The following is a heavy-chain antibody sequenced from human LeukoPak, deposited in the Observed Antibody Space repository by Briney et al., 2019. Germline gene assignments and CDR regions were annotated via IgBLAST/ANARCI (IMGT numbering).Heavy chain of an antibody. D-gene: IGHD1-26*01. CDR2: IYHSGST. CDR3: AVGSYYGPEPYFDY. CDR1: GGSISSSNW. Sequence: PSETLSLTCAVSGGSISSSNWWSWVRQPPGKGLEWIGEIYHSGSTNYNPSLKSRVTISVDKSKNQFSLKLSSVTAADTAVYYCAVGSYYGPEPYFDYWGQGTLVTVSS. V-gene: IGHV4-4*02. J-gene: IGHJ4*02.